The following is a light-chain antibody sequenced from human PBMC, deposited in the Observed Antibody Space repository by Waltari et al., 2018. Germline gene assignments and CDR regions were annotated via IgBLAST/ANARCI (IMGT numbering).Light chain of an antibody. Sequence: QSALTQPPSASGSPGQSVTVSCTGTSSDVGGYNYVSWYQQHPGKAPKLMLYEVSKRPSGVPDRFSGSKSCNTASLTVSGLQAEDEADYYCSSYAGSEVVIFGGGAKLTVL. J-gene: IGLJ2*01. CDR2: EVS. CDR1: SSDVGGYNY. CDR3: SSYAGSEVVI. V-gene: IGLV2-8*01.